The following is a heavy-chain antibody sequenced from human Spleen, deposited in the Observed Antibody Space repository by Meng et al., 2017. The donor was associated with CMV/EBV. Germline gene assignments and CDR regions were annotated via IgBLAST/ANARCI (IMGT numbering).Heavy chain of an antibody. J-gene: IGHJ6*02. CDR2: ISGSGGST. V-gene: IGHV3-23*01. D-gene: IGHD1-26*01. Sequence: GESLKISCAASGFTFSSYAMSWVRQAPGKGLEWVSAISGSGGSTYYADSVKGRFTISRDNSKNTLYLQMNSLRAEDTAVYYCAVVGATTGSQYYYYGMDVWGQGTTVTVSS. CDR3: AVVGATTGSQYYYYGMDV. CDR1: GFTFSSYA.